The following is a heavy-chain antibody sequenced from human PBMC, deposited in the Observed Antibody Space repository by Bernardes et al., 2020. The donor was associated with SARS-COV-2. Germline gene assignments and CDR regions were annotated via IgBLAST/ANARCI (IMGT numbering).Heavy chain of an antibody. V-gene: IGHV3-23*01. CDR1: GFTFSAYA. Sequence: GGSLRLSCVTSGFTFSAYAMRWVRQAPGKGLDWVSGISGSAGTTSYADSVKGRFTISRDNSKNTLFLQMNSLTTEDTAVYYCAREWEEYTSSLFDFWGQGTLVTVSS. D-gene: IGHD6-6*01. CDR3: AREWEEYTSSLFDF. CDR2: ISGSAGTT. J-gene: IGHJ4*02.